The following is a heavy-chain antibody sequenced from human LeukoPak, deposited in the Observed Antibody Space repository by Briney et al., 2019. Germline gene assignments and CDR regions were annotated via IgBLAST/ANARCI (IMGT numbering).Heavy chain of an antibody. D-gene: IGHD3-10*01. CDR1: GLTFSSYG. Sequence: PGGSLRLSCAVSGLTFSSYGMHWVRQAPGKGLEWVAAISYDGSNKYYADSVKGRFTISRDNSKNTLYLQMNSLRAEDTAVYYCAKDRGIVVFRGVGDYWGQGTLVTVSS. J-gene: IGHJ4*02. CDR3: AKDRGIVVFRGVGDY. V-gene: IGHV3-30*18. CDR2: ISYDGSNK.